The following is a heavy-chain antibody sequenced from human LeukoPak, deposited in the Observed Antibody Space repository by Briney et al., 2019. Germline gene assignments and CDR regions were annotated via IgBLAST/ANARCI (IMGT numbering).Heavy chain of an antibody. D-gene: IGHD5-18*01. Sequence: GGSLRLSCAASGFTFSSYTMSWVRQAPGKGLEWVSAISGSGGSTYYADSVKGRFTISRDNPKNTLYLQMNSLRAEDTAVYYCAKDRSSMVKYYFDYWGQGTLVTVTS. CDR3: AKDRSSMVKYYFDY. V-gene: IGHV3-23*01. CDR2: ISGSGGST. J-gene: IGHJ4*02. CDR1: GFTFSSYT.